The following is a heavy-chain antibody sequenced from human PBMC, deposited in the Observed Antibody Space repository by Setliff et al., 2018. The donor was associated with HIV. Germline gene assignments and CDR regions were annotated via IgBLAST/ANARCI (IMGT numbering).Heavy chain of an antibody. CDR2: INWDGATR. Sequence: LRVSCAASGVTLDDYGMHWVRRVPGKGLEWVAGINWDGATRVYADSVKGRLTISRDNAKNSLYLHMNTLRAEVTYLYSGAKGRDHTLAHAFDIWGQGPMVTVSS. V-gene: IGHV3-9*01. CDR1: GVTLDDYG. J-gene: IGHJ3*02. CDR3: AKGRDHTLAHAFDI. D-gene: IGHD3-16*01.